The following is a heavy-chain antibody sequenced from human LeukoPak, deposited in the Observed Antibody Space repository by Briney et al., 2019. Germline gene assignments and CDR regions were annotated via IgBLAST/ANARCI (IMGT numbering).Heavy chain of an antibody. V-gene: IGHV4-34*01. CDR2: INHSGST. Sequence: PSETLSLTCAVYGGSFSGYQWTWIRQPPGKGLEWIGEINHSGSTIYNPSLETRVTISVDTSKNQFSLKLSSVTAADTAVYYCARDRTYCSGGSCYDFDPWGQGTLVTVSS. CDR3: ARDRTYCSGGSCYDFDP. CDR1: GGSFSGYQ. D-gene: IGHD2-15*01. J-gene: IGHJ5*02.